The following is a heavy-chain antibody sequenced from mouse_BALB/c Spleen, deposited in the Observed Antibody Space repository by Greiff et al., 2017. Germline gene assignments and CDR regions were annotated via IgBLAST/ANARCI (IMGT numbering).Heavy chain of an antibody. D-gene: IGHD1-2*01. CDR3: ARVPYYGYAMDY. V-gene: IGHV5-6-5*01. J-gene: IGHJ4*01. CDR2: ISSGGST. CDR1: GFTFSSYA. Sequence: VQLKESGGGLVKPGGSLKLSCAASGFTFSSYAMSWVRQTPEKRLEWVASISSGGSTYYPDSVKGRFTISRDNARNILYLQMSSLRSEDTAMYYCARVPYYGYAMDYWGQGTSVTVSS.